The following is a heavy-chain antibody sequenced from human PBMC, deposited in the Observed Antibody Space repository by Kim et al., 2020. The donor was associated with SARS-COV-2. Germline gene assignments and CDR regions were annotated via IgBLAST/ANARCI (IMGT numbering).Heavy chain of an antibody. Sequence: ASVKVSCKASGYTFTGYYMHWVRQAPGQGLEWMGWINPNSGGTNYAQKFQGWVTMTRDTSISTAYMELSRLRSDDTAVYYCARHGSGSYYETPYYYYGMDVWGQGTTVTVSS. CDR2: INPNSGGT. D-gene: IGHD3-10*01. CDR1: GYTFTGYY. J-gene: IGHJ6*02. CDR3: ARHGSGSYYETPYYYYGMDV. V-gene: IGHV1-2*04.